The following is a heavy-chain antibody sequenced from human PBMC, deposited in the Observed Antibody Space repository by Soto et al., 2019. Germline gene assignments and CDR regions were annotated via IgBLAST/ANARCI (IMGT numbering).Heavy chain of an antibody. CDR2: FIPIFGTA. Sequence: QVQRVQSGAEVKKPGSSVKVSCKASGGTFSSYAISWVRQAPGQGLEWMGGFIPIFGTATYAQKFEGRVTITADESTSTAYRGLIRLKSEDTAVYYCGSGWGGDAHHAIDSGCRGTM. D-gene: IGHD2-21*02. CDR1: GGTFSSYA. V-gene: IGHV1-69*01. J-gene: IGHJ3*02. CDR3: GSGWGGDAHHAIDS.